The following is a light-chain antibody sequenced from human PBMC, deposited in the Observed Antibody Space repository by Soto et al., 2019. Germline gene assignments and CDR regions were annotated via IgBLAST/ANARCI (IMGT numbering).Light chain of an antibody. Sequence: QSVLTQPPSASGTPGQTVTISCSGSGSNIGENAVNWYQHLPGTAPQLLIYSNALRPSWVPHRFSGSKSGTAGSLAIIGLQSADEAHYYCAAWDDSLKAMLFGGGTKGTVL. CDR1: GSNIGENA. V-gene: IGLV1-44*01. CDR2: SNA. CDR3: AAWDDSLKAML. J-gene: IGLJ3*02.